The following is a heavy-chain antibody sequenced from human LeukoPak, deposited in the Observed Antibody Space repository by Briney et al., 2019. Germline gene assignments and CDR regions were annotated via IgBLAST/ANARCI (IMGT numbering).Heavy chain of an antibody. Sequence: SETLSLTCTVSGGSISSYYWSWIRQPPGKGLEWIGYIYYSGSTNYNPSLKSRVTISVDTSKNQFSLKLSSVTAAGTAVYYCARETVLVYYYDSSGHFDYWGQGTLVTVSS. V-gene: IGHV4-59*01. CDR1: GGSISSYY. D-gene: IGHD3-22*01. CDR2: IYYSGST. CDR3: ARETVLVYYYDSSGHFDY. J-gene: IGHJ4*02.